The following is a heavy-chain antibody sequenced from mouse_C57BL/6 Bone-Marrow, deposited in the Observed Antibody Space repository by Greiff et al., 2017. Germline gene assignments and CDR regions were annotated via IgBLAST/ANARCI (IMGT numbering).Heavy chain of an antibody. Sequence: VQLQQSGPVLVKPGASVKMSCKASGYTFTDYYMNWVKQSHGKSLEWIGVINPYNGGTSYNQKFKGKATLTVDKSSSTAYMEHNSLTSEDSAVYYCARMEFAGYFDVWGTGTTVTVSS. CDR1: GYTFTDYY. CDR3: ARMEFAGYFDV. J-gene: IGHJ1*03. D-gene: IGHD3-1*01. V-gene: IGHV1-19*01. CDR2: INPYNGGT.